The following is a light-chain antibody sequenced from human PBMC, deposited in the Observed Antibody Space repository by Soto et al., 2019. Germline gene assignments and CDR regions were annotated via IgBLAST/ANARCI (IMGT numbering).Light chain of an antibody. CDR2: EVS. CDR3: SSYTSSSTLEV. V-gene: IGLV2-14*01. J-gene: IGLJ2*01. Sequence: QSALTQPPSASGSPGHSVTLSCTGTSSDVGGYNYVSWYQQHPGKAPKLMIYEVSNRPSGVSNRFSGSKSGNTASLTISGLQAEDEADYYCSSYTSSSTLEVFGGGTKVTVL. CDR1: SSDVGGYNY.